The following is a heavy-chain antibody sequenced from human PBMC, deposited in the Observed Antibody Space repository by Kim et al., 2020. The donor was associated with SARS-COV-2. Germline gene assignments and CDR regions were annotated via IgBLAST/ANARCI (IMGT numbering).Heavy chain of an antibody. CDR3: RAVPDYYDSSGYYYVFDY. D-gene: IGHD3-22*01. Sequence: SVKVSCKASGGTFSSYAISWVRQAPGQGLEWMGGIIPIFGTANYAQKFQGRVTITADESTSTAYMELSSLRSEDTAVYYCRAVPDYYDSSGYYYVFDYWGQGTLVTVSS. V-gene: IGHV1-69*13. J-gene: IGHJ4*02. CDR2: IIPIFGTA. CDR1: GGTFSSYA.